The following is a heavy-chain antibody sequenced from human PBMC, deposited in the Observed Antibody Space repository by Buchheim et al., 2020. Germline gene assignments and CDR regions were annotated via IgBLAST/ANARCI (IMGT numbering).Heavy chain of an antibody. D-gene: IGHD6-19*01. CDR2: IYWDDDK. Sequence: QITLKESGPTLVESTQTLTLTCTFSGFSLTTGGVGVGWIRQSPGKALELLALIYWDDDKRYSPSLRSRLTITKDTSNNQVVLTMTNMDPVDTGTYYCAHRGLSAGYSSGWDGGYFDYWGQGTL. V-gene: IGHV2-5*02. J-gene: IGHJ4*02. CDR1: GFSLTTGGVG. CDR3: AHRGLSAGYSSGWDGGYFDY.